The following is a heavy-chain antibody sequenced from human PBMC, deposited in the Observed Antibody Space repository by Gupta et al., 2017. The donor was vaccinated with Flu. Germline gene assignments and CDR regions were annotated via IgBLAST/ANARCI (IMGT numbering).Heavy chain of an antibody. Sequence: TWIRQSPGKRLEWIGYIYHDGSTNYNPSLKSRITMSVDKSNKQFSLKLRSLTAADTAIYYCAGSGNYNYYDYWGQGTLVTVSS. D-gene: IGHD6-19*01. CDR2: IYHDGST. CDR3: AGSGNYNYYDY. J-gene: IGHJ4*02. V-gene: IGHV4-59*01.